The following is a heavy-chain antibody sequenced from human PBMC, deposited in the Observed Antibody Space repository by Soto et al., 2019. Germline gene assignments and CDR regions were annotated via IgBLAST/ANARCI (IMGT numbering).Heavy chain of an antibody. CDR3: AKGFEGSWIQLWLPGAFDI. Sequence: EVQLLESGGGLVQPGGSLRLSCAASGFTFSSYAMSWVRQAPGKGLEWVSGISGSGGSTYYADSVKGRFTISRDNSKNTLYLQMNSLRGEDTDVYYCAKGFEGSWIQLWLPGAFDIWGQGTKVTVSS. V-gene: IGHV3-23*01. J-gene: IGHJ3*02. CDR1: GFTFSSYA. CDR2: ISGSGGST. D-gene: IGHD5-18*01.